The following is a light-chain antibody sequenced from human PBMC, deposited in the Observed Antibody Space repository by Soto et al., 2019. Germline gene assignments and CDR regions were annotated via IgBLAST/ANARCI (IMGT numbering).Light chain of an antibody. CDR2: AAS. CDR3: QQSYTSWWT. J-gene: IGKJ1*01. V-gene: IGKV1-39*01. Sequence: DIQMTQSPSSLSASVGDRVFITCRASQSISTHLSWYQQKPGKAPKLLIYAASSLQSWVPSRFTGSGSGTDFTLTISSLQPEDFATYYCQQSYTSWWTFGQGTKVEIK. CDR1: QSISTH.